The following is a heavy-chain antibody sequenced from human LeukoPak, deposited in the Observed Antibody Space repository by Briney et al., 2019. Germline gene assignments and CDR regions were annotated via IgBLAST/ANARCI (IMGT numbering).Heavy chain of an antibody. CDR1: GFTVSSNY. CDR3: ARDMRDPMVRGVLIGGWLDP. CDR2: IYSGGAT. V-gene: IGHV3-66*01. Sequence: GGSLRLSCAASGFTVSSNYMTWVRQAPGKGLEWVSVIYSGGATYYADSVKGRFSISRDNYKNTLFLQMNSLRPEDTAVYYCARDMRDPMVRGVLIGGWLDPWGQGTLVTVSS. J-gene: IGHJ5*02. D-gene: IGHD3-10*01.